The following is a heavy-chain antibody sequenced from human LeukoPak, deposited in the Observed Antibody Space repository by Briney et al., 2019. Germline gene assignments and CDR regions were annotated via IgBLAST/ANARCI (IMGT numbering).Heavy chain of an antibody. V-gene: IGHV3-21*04. J-gene: IGHJ4*02. CDR2: ISSSSSYI. CDR1: GFTFSSYS. Sequence: PGGSLRLSCAASGFTFSSYSMNWVRQAPGKGLEWVSSISSSSSYIYYADSVKGRFTISRDNSKNTLYLQMNSLRAEDTAVYYCAKDFFSGYDYRYYFDYWGQGTLVTVSS. CDR3: AKDFFSGYDYRYYFDY. D-gene: IGHD5-12*01.